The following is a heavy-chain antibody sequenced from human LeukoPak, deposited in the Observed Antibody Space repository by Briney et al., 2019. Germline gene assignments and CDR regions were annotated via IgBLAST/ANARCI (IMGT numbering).Heavy chain of an antibody. D-gene: IGHD3-22*01. CDR3: ARLPYYDSSGYSYNDY. CDR2: INPSGGST. Sequence: GASVKVSCKASGYTFTSYYMHWVRQAPGQGLEWMGIINPSGGSTSYAQKFQGRVTMTRDTSTSTVYMELGSLRSEDTAVYYCARLPYYDSSGYSYNDYWGQGTLVTVSS. J-gene: IGHJ4*02. CDR1: GYTFTSYY. V-gene: IGHV1-46*01.